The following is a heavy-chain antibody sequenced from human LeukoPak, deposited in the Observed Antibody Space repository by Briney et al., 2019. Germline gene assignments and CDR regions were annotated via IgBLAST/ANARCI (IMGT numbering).Heavy chain of an antibody. D-gene: IGHD3-10*01. Sequence: ASVKVSCKASGYTFTSYGISWVRQAPGQGLEWMGWISAYNCNTNYAQKLQGRVTMTTDTSTSTAYMELRSLRSDDTAVYYYARTTMVRGVIPSYASFDPWGQGTLVTVSS. CDR3: ARTTMVRGVIPSYASFDP. V-gene: IGHV1-18*01. CDR1: GYTFTSYG. J-gene: IGHJ5*02. CDR2: ISAYNCNT.